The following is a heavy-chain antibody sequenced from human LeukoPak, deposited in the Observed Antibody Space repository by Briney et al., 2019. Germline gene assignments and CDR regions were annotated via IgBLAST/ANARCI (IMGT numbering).Heavy chain of an antibody. V-gene: IGHV4-4*02. CDR2: IYHSGGT. D-gene: IGHD6-13*01. CDR3: ARGGAAAGTGRWFDP. Sequence: SGTLSLTCAVSGGSISSSNWWSWVRQPPGKGLEWIGEIYHSGGTNYNPSLKSRVTISVDKSKNQFSLKLSSVTAADTAVYYCARGGAAAGTGRWFDPWGQGTLVTVSS. J-gene: IGHJ5*02. CDR1: GGSISSSNW.